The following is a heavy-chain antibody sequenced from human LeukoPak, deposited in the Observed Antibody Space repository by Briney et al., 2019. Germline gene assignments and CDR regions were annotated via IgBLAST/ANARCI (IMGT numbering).Heavy chain of an antibody. CDR3: AKDVAPDSGWDLDY. CDR2: IYNMGAKI. D-gene: IGHD6-19*01. V-gene: IGHV3-23*01. CDR1: GLTFSADS. Sequence: GGGLRVSCAVSGLTFSADSMTWVRQGPGKGRGWVSSIYNMGAKIFYADSVKGGFTISRDHSKNMLYLQMNSLRVEDTAVYYCAKDVAPDSGWDLDYWAQGTLVTVSS. J-gene: IGHJ4*02.